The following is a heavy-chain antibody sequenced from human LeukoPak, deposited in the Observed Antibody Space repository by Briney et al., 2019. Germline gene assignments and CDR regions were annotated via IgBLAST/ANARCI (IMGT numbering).Heavy chain of an antibody. V-gene: IGHV1-46*01. Sequence: GASVKVSCKASGYSFTNYYMHWVRQAPGQGLEWMGIINPSGGTTSYAQKFQGRVTMTRDTSTSTVSMELSSLRSEDTAVYYCARNTQALRFFDWGRTYFDYWGQGTLVTVSS. J-gene: IGHJ4*02. CDR1: GYSFTNYY. CDR2: INPSGGTT. CDR3: ARNTQALRFFDWGRTYFDY. D-gene: IGHD3-9*01.